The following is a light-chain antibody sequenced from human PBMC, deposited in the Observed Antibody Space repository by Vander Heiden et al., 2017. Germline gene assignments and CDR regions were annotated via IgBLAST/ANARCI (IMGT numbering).Light chain of an antibody. J-gene: IGLJ3*02. Sequence: QSALTQPASVSGSPGQSITISCTGTSSDVGSYNLVSWYQQHPGKAPKLMIYEGSTRPSGVSNRFSGSKSGNTASLTISGLQAEDEADYYCCSYAGNWVFGGGTKLTVL. CDR1: SSDVGSYNL. CDR3: CSYAGNWV. CDR2: EGS. V-gene: IGLV2-23*01.